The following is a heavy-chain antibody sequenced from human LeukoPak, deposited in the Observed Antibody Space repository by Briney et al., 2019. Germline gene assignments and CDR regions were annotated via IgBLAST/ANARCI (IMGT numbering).Heavy chain of an antibody. J-gene: IGHJ4*02. V-gene: IGHV3-30*02. CDR2: IRYDGSDK. D-gene: IGHD3-10*01. CDR3: ARGASGSYYFDY. CDR1: GFTFSTYG. Sequence: QPGGSLRLSCAASGFTFSTYGMHWVRQAPGKGLEWVAFIRYDGSDKYYADSAKGRFTISRDNAKNTLYLQMNSLRAEDTAVYYCARGASGSYYFDYWGQGTLATVSS.